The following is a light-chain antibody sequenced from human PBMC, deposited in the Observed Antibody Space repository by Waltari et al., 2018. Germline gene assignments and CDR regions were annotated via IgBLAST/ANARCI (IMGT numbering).Light chain of an antibody. Sequence: DIQLTQSPSFLSASVGDRVTITCRASQDISSYLAWYQQKPGKAPKLLIYGASTLQSGAPSRFSGSGSGTEFTLTISSLQPEDFATYYCQQLNSYPRYTFGQGTKLEIK. CDR3: QQLNSYPRYT. V-gene: IGKV1-9*01. CDR1: QDISSY. CDR2: GAS. J-gene: IGKJ2*01.